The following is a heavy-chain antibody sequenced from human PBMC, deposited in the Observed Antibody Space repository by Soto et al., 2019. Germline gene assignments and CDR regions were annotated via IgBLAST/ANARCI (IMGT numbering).Heavy chain of an antibody. CDR2: IKTKVDGETT. J-gene: IGHJ4*02. CDR3: TTVRWYINYSFDH. D-gene: IGHD6-13*01. V-gene: IGHV3-15*05. Sequence: EVQLVESGGGLVKPGGSLTLSCAAAGFSFSDTDMGWARKAPGKGLEWVGRIKTKVDGETTDYAAPVEGRFTISRDDSKNTVYLQMNSLKTEDTAVYFWTTVRWYINYSFDHWGQGTLVTVFS. CDR1: GFSFSDTD.